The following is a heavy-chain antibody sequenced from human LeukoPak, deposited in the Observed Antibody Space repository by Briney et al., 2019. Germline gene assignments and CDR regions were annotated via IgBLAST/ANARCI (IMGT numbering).Heavy chain of an antibody. Sequence: SPLKVSCKASRGTFSSYTVSWVRQAPGQRLERMWGIIAIFGTANYAQKFQGNVTITTDEYKSTPYMEVSSLRSEDTAVYYCASSYSSGWYDYWGEGTLVTVSS. CDR2: IIAIFGTA. CDR3: ASSYSSGWYDY. J-gene: IGHJ4*02. CDR1: RGTFSSYT. V-gene: IGHV1-69*05. D-gene: IGHD6-19*01.